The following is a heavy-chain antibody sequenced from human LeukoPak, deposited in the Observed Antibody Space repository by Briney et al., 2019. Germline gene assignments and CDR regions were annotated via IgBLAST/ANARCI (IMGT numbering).Heavy chain of an antibody. CDR3: ARDRGSNDPIDY. V-gene: IGHV3-33*01. Sequence: PGGSLRLSCAASGFTLKNYGMHWVRQAPGKGLEWVAVIWHDGKNKYYADSVKGRFTVSRDNSKNTLYLQMDSLRVEDRAVYYCARDRGSNDPIDYWGQGTLVTVSS. D-gene: IGHD2-15*01. CDR1: GFTLKNYG. J-gene: IGHJ4*02. CDR2: IWHDGKNK.